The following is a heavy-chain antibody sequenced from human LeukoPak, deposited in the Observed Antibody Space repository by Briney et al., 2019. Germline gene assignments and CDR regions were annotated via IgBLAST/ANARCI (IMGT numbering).Heavy chain of an antibody. J-gene: IGHJ4*02. CDR1: GFTLSNFW. CDR2: IKHDGTET. CDR3: ARGRYSSGWYHDF. D-gene: IGHD6-19*01. Sequence: GGSLRRSCAASGFTLSNFWMTWVRQAPGKGLEWVANIKHDGTETKYVDSVKGRFTISRDNAKTSLYLQMNSLRAEDTAVYFCARGRYSSGWYHDFWGQGALVTVSS. V-gene: IGHV3-7*04.